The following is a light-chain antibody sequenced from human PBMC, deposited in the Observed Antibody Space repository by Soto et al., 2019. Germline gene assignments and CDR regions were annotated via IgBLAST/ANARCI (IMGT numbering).Light chain of an antibody. CDR2: DAS. V-gene: IGKV1-5*01. CDR3: QETYSTPPGT. CDR1: QSISSW. J-gene: IGKJ4*01. Sequence: SLATLSASVGDRVTITCRASQSISSWLAWYQQKPGKAPKLLIYDASSLESGVPSRFSGSGSGTEFTLTISSLQPDDFATYYCQETYSTPPGTFGGG.